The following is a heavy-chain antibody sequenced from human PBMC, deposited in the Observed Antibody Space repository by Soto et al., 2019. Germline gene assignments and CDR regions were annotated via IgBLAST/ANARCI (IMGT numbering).Heavy chain of an antibody. J-gene: IGHJ6*02. CDR2: IIPIYGSP. CDR3: AGQPNDQEDYYNGMEV. Sequence: QVQLVQSGAEVKKPGSSVKVSCTASGGALSRYGMSWVRQAPGQGLEWMGGIIPIYGSPNYAQRFKGRVTVSADISTNTVYMTLRSLKSEDTAVIYCAGQPNDQEDYYNGMEVWGQGTPVTVSS. V-gene: IGHV1-69*06. CDR1: GGALSRYG. D-gene: IGHD2-8*01.